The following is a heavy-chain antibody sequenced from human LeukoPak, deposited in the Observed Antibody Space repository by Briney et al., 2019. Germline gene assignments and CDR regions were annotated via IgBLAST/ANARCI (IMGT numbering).Heavy chain of an antibody. D-gene: IGHD3-22*01. CDR3: ARGVAYYDSSGYYLYYFDY. CDR2: MNPNSGNT. V-gene: IGHV1-8*02. J-gene: IGHJ4*02. Sequence: RASVKVSCKASGYTFTSYGINWVRQATGQGLEWMGWMNPNSGNTGYAQKFQGRVTMTRDTSISTAYMELSSLRSEDTAVYYCARGVAYYDSSGYYLYYFDYWGQGTLVTVSS. CDR1: GYTFTSYG.